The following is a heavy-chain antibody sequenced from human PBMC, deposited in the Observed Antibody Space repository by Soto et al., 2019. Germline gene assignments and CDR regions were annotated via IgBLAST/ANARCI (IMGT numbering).Heavy chain of an antibody. CDR2: IYWDDDK. Sequence: SGPTLVNPTQTLTLTCTFSGFSLSTSGVGVGWIRQPPGKALEWLALIYWDDDKRYSPSLKSRLTITKDTSKNQVVLTMTNMDPVDTATYYCAHRPSYCSGRSCYSGFDYWGQATLVTVSS. CDR1: GFSLSTSGVG. V-gene: IGHV2-5*02. J-gene: IGHJ4*02. D-gene: IGHD2-15*01. CDR3: AHRPSYCSGRSCYSGFDY.